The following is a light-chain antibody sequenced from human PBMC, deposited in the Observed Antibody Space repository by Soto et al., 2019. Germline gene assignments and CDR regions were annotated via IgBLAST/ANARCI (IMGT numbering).Light chain of an antibody. J-gene: IGKJ4*01. CDR3: HQYDTYPLT. V-gene: IGKV1-16*01. Sequence: DILLTQSPSSVSASVGDTVTITCRASQDINDYLAWFQQKPGKAPESLIFAASRLQGGVPSRFSGRGSGTDFTLTITSLQPEDFATYYCHQYDTYPLTFGGGTKVEI. CDR2: AAS. CDR1: QDINDY.